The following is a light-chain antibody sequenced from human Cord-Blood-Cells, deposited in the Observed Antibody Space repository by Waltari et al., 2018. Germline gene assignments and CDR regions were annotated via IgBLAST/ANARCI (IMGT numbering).Light chain of an antibody. Sequence: SALTQPASVSGSPGQSITISCTGTSSDVGSYNLVSWYQQHPGKAPKRMIYEGSKRPSGVSNRFSGSKSGNTASLTISGLQAEDEADYYCCSYAGSARVFGGGTKLTVL. J-gene: IGLJ3*02. CDR2: EGS. V-gene: IGLV2-23*01. CDR1: SSDVGSYNL. CDR3: CSYAGSARV.